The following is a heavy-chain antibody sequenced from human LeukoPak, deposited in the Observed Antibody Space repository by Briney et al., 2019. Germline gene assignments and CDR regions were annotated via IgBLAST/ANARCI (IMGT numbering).Heavy chain of an antibody. CDR2: ISSSSTTI. D-gene: IGHD5-24*01. V-gene: IGHV3-48*04. CDR3: ARDQGEMATIRRGSFDV. Sequence: QPGGSLRLSCAASGFTFSSYSMNWIRQAPGKGLEWVSYISSSSTTIYYADSVKGRFTISRDNAKNSLYLQMNSLRAEDTAVYYCARDQGEMATIRRGSFDVWGQGTMVTVSS. J-gene: IGHJ3*01. CDR1: GFTFSSYS.